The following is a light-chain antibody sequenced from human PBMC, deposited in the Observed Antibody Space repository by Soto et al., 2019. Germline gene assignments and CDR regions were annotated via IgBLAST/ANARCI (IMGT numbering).Light chain of an antibody. V-gene: IGLV2-14*01. CDR2: EVS. J-gene: IGLJ2*01. CDR3: CSYAGSTTRVQ. CDR1: SSDVDTYKY. Sequence: QSALTQPASVSGSPGQPITISCTGTSSDVDTYKYVSWYQQHPGKAPKLMIYEVSYRPSGVSDRFSGSKSGNTASLTISGLQAEDEADYYCCSYAGSTTRVQFGGGTKLTVL.